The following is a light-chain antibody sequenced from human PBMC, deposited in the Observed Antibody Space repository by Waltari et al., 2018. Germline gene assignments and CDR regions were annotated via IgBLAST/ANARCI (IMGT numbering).Light chain of an antibody. CDR3: QHRDN. CDR2: HAS. J-gene: IGKJ5*01. V-gene: IGKV3-11*01. Sequence: LVLNQSPATLSLSPGERANLSCRAGHSVCAYLAEYQQRPDQAPRLLIYHASKRATGIPARFSGNRSETDSILTISSLEPEDFAVYYLQHRDNFGQVTRLEI. CDR1: HSVCAY.